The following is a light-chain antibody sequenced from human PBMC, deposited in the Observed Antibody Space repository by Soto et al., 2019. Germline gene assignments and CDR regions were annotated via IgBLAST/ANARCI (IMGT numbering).Light chain of an antibody. J-gene: IGLJ2*01. CDR2: DVS. V-gene: IGLV2-14*01. CDR3: SSYTSSSTYVG. CDR1: SSDVGGYNY. Sequence: QSALTQPASVSGSPGQSITISCTGTSSDVGGYNYVSWYQQHPGKAPTLMIYDVSNRPSGVSNRFSGSKSGNTASLTISGLQAEDEADYYCSSYTSSSTYVGFGGGTKLTVL.